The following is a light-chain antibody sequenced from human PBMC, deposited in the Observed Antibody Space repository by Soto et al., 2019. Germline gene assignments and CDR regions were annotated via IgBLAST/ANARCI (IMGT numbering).Light chain of an antibody. Sequence: EIVMTQSPATLSVSPGERATLSCRASQSVRSNLAWYQKKPGQAPRLVIHGSSTRATGIPARFSGSGSGTDFTLTISNLQSEDFAVYYCQQYINWPRTFGQGTKVDIK. J-gene: IGKJ1*01. CDR2: GSS. V-gene: IGKV3-15*01. CDR3: QQYINWPRT. CDR1: QSVRSN.